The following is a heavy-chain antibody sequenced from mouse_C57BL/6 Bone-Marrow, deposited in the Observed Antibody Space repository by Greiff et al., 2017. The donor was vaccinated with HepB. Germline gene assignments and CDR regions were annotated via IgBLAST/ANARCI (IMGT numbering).Heavy chain of an antibody. Sequence: VQLQQSVAELVRPGASVKLSCTASGFNIKNTYMHWVKQRPEQGLEWIGRIDPANGNTKYAPKFQGKATITADTSSNTAYLQLSSLTSEDTAIYYCASPDSSGYLNVDYWGQGTTLTVSS. V-gene: IGHV14-3*01. CDR3: ASPDSSGYLNVDY. CDR2: IDPANGNT. J-gene: IGHJ2*01. CDR1: GFNIKNTY. D-gene: IGHD3-2*02.